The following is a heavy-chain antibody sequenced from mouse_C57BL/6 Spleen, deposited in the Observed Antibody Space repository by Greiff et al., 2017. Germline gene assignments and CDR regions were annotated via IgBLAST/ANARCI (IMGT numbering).Heavy chain of an antibody. V-gene: IGHV1-81*01. CDR1: GYTFTSYG. J-gene: IGHJ2*01. CDR3: ARTYYYGSSLYYFDY. D-gene: IGHD1-1*01. Sequence: VQLQQSGAELARPGASVKLSCKASGYTFTSYGISWVKQRTGQGLEWIGEIYPRSGNTYYNEKFKGKATLTADKSSSTAYMELRSLTSEDSAVYFCARTYYYGSSLYYFDYWGQGTTLTVSS. CDR2: IYPRSGNT.